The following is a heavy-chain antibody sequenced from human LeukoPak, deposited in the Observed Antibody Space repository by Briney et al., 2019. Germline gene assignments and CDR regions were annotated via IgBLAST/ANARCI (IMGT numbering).Heavy chain of an antibody. CDR3: ASSSGYSYYFDY. D-gene: IGHD3-22*01. V-gene: IGHV4-30-4*01. J-gene: IGHJ4*02. CDR2: ISYSGST. Sequence: SQTLSLTCIVSGGSISSDDYYWSWLRQPPGKSLEWIGYISYSGSTYYNPSLTSRVIISVDTSKNQFSLKLTSVTAADTAVYYCASSSGYSYYFDYWGQGSLVTVSS. CDR1: GGSISSDDYY.